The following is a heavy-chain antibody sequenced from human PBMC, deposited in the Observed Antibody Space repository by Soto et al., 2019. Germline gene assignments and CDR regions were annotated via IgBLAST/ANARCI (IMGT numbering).Heavy chain of an antibody. D-gene: IGHD5-18*01. CDR3: AAGYSFGDY. CDR1: GFTFNSYG. Sequence: QVQLVDSGGGVVQPGRSLRLSCAASGFTFNSYGMHWVRQAPGKGLEWVALISYDGRNKYYADSVQGRFTIARDNSKSTLYLQRNSLRVEDTAVYYCAAGYSFGDYWGQGTLVTVSS. CDR2: ISYDGRNK. J-gene: IGHJ4*02. V-gene: IGHV3-30*03.